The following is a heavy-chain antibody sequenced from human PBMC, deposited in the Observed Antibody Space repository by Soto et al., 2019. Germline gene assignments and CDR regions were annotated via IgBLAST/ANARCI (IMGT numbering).Heavy chain of an antibody. CDR1: GGTFSSYT. CDR2: IIPILGIA. Sequence: QVQLVQSGAEVKKPGSSVKVSCKASGGTFSSYTISWVRQAPGQGLEWMGRIIPILGIANYAQKFQGRVTITADKSTSTAYMELSSLRSEDTAVYYCASQYYDILTGLGWFDPWGQGTLVTVSS. J-gene: IGHJ5*02. V-gene: IGHV1-69*02. D-gene: IGHD3-9*01. CDR3: ASQYYDILTGLGWFDP.